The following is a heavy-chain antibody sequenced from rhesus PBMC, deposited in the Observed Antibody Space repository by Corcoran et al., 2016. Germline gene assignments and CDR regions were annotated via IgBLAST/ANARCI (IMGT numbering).Heavy chain of an antibody. CDR1: GFTFSGYE. CDR3: ARRRYAYGYDY. CDR2: IGGESDYT. V-gene: IGHV3-115*02. J-gene: IGHJ4*01. Sequence: EVQLAESGGGLVQPGGSLRLSCAASGFTFSGYEMHWVRQAPGEGQGAGYVIGGESDYTPNADSVKGRFTISRDNAKNSLSLQMNSLRAEDTAVYYCARRRYAYGYDYWGQGVLVTVSS. D-gene: IGHD5-36*01.